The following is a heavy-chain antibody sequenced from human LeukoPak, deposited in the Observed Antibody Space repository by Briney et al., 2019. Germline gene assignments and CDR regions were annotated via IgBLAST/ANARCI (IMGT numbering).Heavy chain of an antibody. J-gene: IGHJ4*02. CDR2: INPNSGGT. Sequence: GASVKVSCKASGYTFTGYYMHWVRQAPGQGLEWMGWINPNSGGTNYAQKFQGRVTMTRDTSISTAYMELSRLRSDDTAVYYCARNTWIQLWLCDYWGQGTLVTVSS. D-gene: IGHD5-18*01. CDR3: ARNTWIQLWLCDY. CDR1: GYTFTGYY. V-gene: IGHV1-2*02.